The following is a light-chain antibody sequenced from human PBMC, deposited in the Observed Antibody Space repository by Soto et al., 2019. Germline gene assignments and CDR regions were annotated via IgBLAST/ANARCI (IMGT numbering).Light chain of an antibody. J-gene: IGKJ2*01. CDR2: GAS. Sequence: DIPMTQSPSSLSASIGDRVTITCRASQSIRTYLNWYQQKPGKAPNLLIYGASTLQGGVPSRFSGSGSGTDFTLTISSLQPEDFATYYCQQSYSSPPTFGQGTKLEIK. CDR3: QQSYSSPPT. V-gene: IGKV1-39*01. CDR1: QSIRTY.